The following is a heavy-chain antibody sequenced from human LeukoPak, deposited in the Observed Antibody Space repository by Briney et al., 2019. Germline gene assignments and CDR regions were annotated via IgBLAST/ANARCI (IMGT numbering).Heavy chain of an antibody. J-gene: IGHJ4*02. CDR2: IYYSGST. V-gene: IGHV4-31*03. CDR1: GGSISSGGYY. CDR3: ARTVTNSQINY. D-gene: IGHD4-17*01. Sequence: SQTLSLTCTVSGGSISSGGYYWSWIRQHPGKGLEWIGYIYYSGSTYYNPSLKSRVTISVDTSKNQFSLKLSSVTAADTAVYYCARTVTNSQINYWGQGTLVTVSS.